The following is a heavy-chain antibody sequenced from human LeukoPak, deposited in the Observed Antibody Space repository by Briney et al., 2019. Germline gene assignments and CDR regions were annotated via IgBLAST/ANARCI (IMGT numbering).Heavy chain of an antibody. V-gene: IGHV3-21*01. CDR3: ARDRGLGGGILLDY. J-gene: IGHJ4*02. CDR1: GFTFSSYS. D-gene: IGHD2-15*01. Sequence: PGGSLRLSCAASGFTFSSYSMDWVRQAPGKGLEWVSSISSSSSYIYYADSVKGRFTISRDNAKNSLYLQMNSLRAEDTAVYYCARDRGLGGGILLDYWGQGTLVTVSS. CDR2: ISSSSSYI.